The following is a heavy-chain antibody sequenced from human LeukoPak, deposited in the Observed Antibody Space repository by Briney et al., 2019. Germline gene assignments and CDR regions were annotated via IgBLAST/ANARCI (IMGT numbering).Heavy chain of an antibody. J-gene: IGHJ4*02. CDR3: AKDFSYYYDSSGYCWNY. D-gene: IGHD3-22*01. V-gene: IGHV3-23*01. CDR1: GFIFSSYA. Sequence: GGSLRLSCAASGFIFSSYAMSWVRQAPGKGLEWVSAISGSGGSTYYADSVKGRFTISRDNSKNTLYLQMNSLRAEDTAVYYYAKDFSYYYDSSGYCWNYWGQGTLVTVSS. CDR2: ISGSGGST.